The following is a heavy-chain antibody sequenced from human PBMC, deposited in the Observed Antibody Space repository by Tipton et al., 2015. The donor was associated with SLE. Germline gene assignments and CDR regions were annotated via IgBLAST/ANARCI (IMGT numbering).Heavy chain of an antibody. J-gene: IGHJ4*02. D-gene: IGHD2-15*01. CDR2: ISGSGGAT. CDR1: GFTFSSYS. CDR3: ARECLTSHCSASMWSGADY. Sequence: SLRLSCAASGFTFSSYSMNWVRQAPGMGLEWVSFISGSGGATYYADSVRGRFTISRDNARNSLFLQMSSLTADDTAVYYCARECLTSHCSASMWSGADYWGQGTLVTVSP. V-gene: IGHV3-48*04.